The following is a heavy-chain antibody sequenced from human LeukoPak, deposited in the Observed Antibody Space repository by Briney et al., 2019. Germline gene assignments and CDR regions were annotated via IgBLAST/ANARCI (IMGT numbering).Heavy chain of an antibody. CDR1: GFTFSSYW. CDR2: IDSDGRST. J-gene: IGHJ4*02. Sequence: QPGGSLRLSCAASGFTFSSYWMHRVREAPGKGLVWVSRIDSDGRSTNYADSAKGRFTISRDNAKNSLYLQMNSLRAEDTAVYYCARDTRSFTILGVDFDYWGQGTLVTVSS. D-gene: IGHD3-3*01. CDR3: ARDTRSFTILGVDFDY. V-gene: IGHV3-74*01.